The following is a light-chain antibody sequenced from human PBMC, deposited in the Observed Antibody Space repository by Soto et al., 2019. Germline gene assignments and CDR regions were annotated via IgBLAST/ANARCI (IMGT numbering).Light chain of an antibody. CDR3: QKYNSAPWT. CDR2: AAS. Sequence: DIPMTQSPSSLSASVGDRVMITCRASQGISNHLAWYQQKPGTVPKLLIYAASTLQSGVPSRFSGSGSGTDFTLTISSLQPEDVATYSCQKYNSAPWTFGQGTKVEIK. CDR1: QGISNH. V-gene: IGKV1-27*01. J-gene: IGKJ1*01.